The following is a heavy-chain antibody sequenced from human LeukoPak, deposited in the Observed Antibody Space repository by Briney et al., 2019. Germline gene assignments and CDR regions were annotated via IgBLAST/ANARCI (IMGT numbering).Heavy chain of an antibody. CDR2: ISSNGGST. V-gene: IGHV3-64*01. D-gene: IGHD3-10*01. J-gene: IGHJ4*02. Sequence: GGSLRLSCAASGFTFSSYAMHWVRQAPGKGLEYVSAISSNGGSTYYANSVKGRFTISRDNSKNTLYLQMGSLRAEDMAVYYCARGSEYYGSGSYYPNYFDYWGQGTLVTVSS. CDR3: ARGSEYYGSGSYYPNYFDY. CDR1: GFTFSSYA.